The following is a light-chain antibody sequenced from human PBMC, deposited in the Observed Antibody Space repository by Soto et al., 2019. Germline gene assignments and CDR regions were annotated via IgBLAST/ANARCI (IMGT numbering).Light chain of an antibody. Sequence: QSVLTQAPSASGTTGQRVTISCSGSSSNIGSNTVSWYQQVPGTAPKVLIYSNVQRPSGVPDRFSGSKSGTSASLAIGGLQSEDEADYYCAAWDGSLNGWVFGGGTKVTVL. J-gene: IGLJ3*02. V-gene: IGLV1-44*01. CDR1: SSNIGSNT. CDR2: SNV. CDR3: AAWDGSLNGWV.